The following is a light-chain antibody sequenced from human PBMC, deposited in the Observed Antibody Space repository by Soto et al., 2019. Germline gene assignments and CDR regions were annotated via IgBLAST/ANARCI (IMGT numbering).Light chain of an antibody. J-gene: IGLJ3*02. CDR1: NSDVGAYDY. V-gene: IGLV2-11*01. CDR2: DVT. CDR3: CASAGSNTWV. Sequence: QSALTQPRSVSGSPGQSVIISCTGTNSDVGAYDYVSWYQQHPGKAPKLIIYDVTKRPSGVPERFSASKSGNTASLTISGLQAEDEADYYCCASAGSNTWVFGGGTKLTVL.